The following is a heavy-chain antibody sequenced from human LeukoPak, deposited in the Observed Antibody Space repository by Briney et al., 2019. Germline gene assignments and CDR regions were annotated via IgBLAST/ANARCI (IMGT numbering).Heavy chain of an antibody. CDR1: GGSISSSSYY. D-gene: IGHD3-3*01. Sequence: WETLSLTCTVSGGSISSSSYYWGWIRQPPGKGLEWYGSSCYSGSTYYNPSLKSRVTISVDTSKNQFSLKLSSVTAAAAVLYCSARQRITIFGVVISYGMDVGGWGTGTTVT. CDR2: SCYSGST. CDR3: ARQRITIFGVVISYGMDVGG. V-gene: IGHV4-39*01. J-gene: IGHJ6*03.